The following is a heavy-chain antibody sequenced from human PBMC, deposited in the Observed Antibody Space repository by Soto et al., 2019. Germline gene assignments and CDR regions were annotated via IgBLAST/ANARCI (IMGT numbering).Heavy chain of an antibody. CDR1: GFTFSSYG. CDR3: AREGAARGIDV. Sequence: QVQLVESGGGVVQPGRSLRLSCAASGFTFSSYGMHWVRQAPGKGLEWVAVIWYDGSNKYYADSVKGRFTISRDNSKNTLYLQMNSLRAEDTAVYYCAREGAARGIDVWGQGTTVTVSS. CDR2: IWYDGSNK. V-gene: IGHV3-33*01. J-gene: IGHJ6*02. D-gene: IGHD6-6*01.